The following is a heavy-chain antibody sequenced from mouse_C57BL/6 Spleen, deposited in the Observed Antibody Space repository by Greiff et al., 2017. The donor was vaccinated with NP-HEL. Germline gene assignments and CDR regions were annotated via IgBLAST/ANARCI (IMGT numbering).Heavy chain of an antibody. CDR3: ARVDGSKGYFDY. CDR1: GFTFSSYA. D-gene: IGHD2-3*01. V-gene: IGHV5-4*03. J-gene: IGHJ2*01. CDR2: ISDGGSYT. Sequence: EVMLVESGGGLVKPGGSLKLSCAASGFTFSSYAMSWVRQTPEKRLEWVATISDGGSYTYYPDNVKGRFTISRDNAKNNLYLQMSHLKSEDTAMYYCARVDGSKGYFDYWGQGTTLTVSS.